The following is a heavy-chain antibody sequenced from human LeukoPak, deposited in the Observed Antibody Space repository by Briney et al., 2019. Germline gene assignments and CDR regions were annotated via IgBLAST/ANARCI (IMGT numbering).Heavy chain of an antibody. J-gene: IGHJ6*03. CDR1: GGSFSGYY. CDR2: INHSGST. D-gene: IGHD2-2*01. CDR3: ARSSPTHCSSTSCPYYYYYMDV. V-gene: IGHV4-34*01. Sequence: SETLSLTCAVYGGSFSGYYWSWIRQPPGKGLEWIGEINHSGSTNYNPSLKSRVTISVDTSKNQFSLKLSSVTAADTAVYYCARSSPTHCSSTSCPYYYYYMDVWGKGTTVTVSS.